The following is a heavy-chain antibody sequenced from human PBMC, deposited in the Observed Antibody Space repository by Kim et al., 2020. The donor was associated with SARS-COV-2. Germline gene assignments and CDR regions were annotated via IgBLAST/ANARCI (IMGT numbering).Heavy chain of an antibody. CDR3: ARSSRVLRYFDWPPLGYFDL. Sequence: SETLSLTCAVYGGSFSGYYWSWIRQPPGKGLEWIGEINHSGSTNYNPSLKSRVTISVDTSKNQFSLKLSSVTAADTAVYYCARSSRVLRYFDWPPLGYFDLWGRGTLVTVSS. CDR1: GGSFSGYY. D-gene: IGHD3-9*01. J-gene: IGHJ2*01. V-gene: IGHV4-34*01. CDR2: INHSGST.